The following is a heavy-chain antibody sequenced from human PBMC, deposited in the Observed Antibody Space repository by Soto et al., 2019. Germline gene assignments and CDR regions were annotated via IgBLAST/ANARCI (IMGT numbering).Heavy chain of an antibody. J-gene: IGHJ4*02. D-gene: IGHD6-19*01. Sequence: GGSLRLSCAASGFTFSSYAMSWVRQAPGKGLEWVSAISGSGGSTYYADSVKGRFTISRDNSKNTLYLQMNSLRAEDTAVYYCAKCDSSGWYSSYYFDYWGQGTLVTVSS. CDR2: ISGSGGST. CDR3: AKCDSSGWYSSYYFDY. V-gene: IGHV3-23*01. CDR1: GFTFSSYA.